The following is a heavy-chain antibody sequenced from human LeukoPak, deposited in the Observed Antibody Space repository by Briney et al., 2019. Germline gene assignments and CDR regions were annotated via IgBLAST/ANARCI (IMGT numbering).Heavy chain of an antibody. Sequence: PGESLKISCKGSGYSFNNYYIAWVRQMPGKGLEWMGIIYPGDSGTTYSPSFQGQVTMSADKSISAAYLQWSSLKASDTAMYYCARGSIYHDYWGQGTLVTVSS. CDR3: ARGSIYHDY. CDR1: GYSFNNYY. V-gene: IGHV5-51*01. J-gene: IGHJ4*02. CDR2: IYPGDSGT. D-gene: IGHD3-3*01.